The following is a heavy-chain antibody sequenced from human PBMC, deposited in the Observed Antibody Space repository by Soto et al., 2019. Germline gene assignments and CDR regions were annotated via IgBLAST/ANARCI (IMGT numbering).Heavy chain of an antibody. CDR2: ISGSGGST. Sequence: PGGSLRLSCAASGFTFSSYAMSWVRQAPGKGLEWVSAISGSGGSTYYADSVKGRFTISRDNPKNTLYLQVNSLRAEDTAVYYCAKDQYSGSPGKPDYWGQGILVTVSS. V-gene: IGHV3-23*01. J-gene: IGHJ4*02. D-gene: IGHD1-26*01. CDR1: GFTFSSYA. CDR3: AKDQYSGSPGKPDY.